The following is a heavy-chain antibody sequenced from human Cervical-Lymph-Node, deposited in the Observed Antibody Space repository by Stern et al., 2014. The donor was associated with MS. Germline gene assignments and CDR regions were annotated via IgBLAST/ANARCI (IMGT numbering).Heavy chain of an antibody. CDR3: ARWAYNWDFDY. CDR1: GYTFTRYD. Sequence: VQLVESGAEVKKPGASVKVSCKASGYTFTRYDIAWVRPAPVQGLEWMGWISVYNGNTKDAQKLQGRVTMTRDTSTVTAYMELRSLISDDTAVYYCARWAYNWDFDYWGQGTLVTVSS. V-gene: IGHV1-18*01. D-gene: IGHD1-20*01. J-gene: IGHJ4*02. CDR2: ISVYNGNT.